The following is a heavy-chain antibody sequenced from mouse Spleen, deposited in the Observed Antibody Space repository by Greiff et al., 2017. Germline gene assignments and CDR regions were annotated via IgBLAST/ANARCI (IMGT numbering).Heavy chain of an antibody. V-gene: IGHV1-59*01. CDR2: IDPSDSYT. Sequence: QVQLKQPGAELVRPGTSVKLSCKASGYTFTSYWMHWVKQRPGQGLEWIGVIDPSDSYTNYNQKFKGKATLTVDTSSSTAYMQLSSLTSEDSAVYYCARRPYFDVWGAGTTVTVSS. CDR3: ARRPYFDV. CDR1: GYTFTSYW. J-gene: IGHJ1*01.